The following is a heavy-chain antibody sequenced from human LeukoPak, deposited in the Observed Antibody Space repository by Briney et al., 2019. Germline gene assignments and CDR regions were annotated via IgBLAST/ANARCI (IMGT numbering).Heavy chain of an antibody. D-gene: IGHD5-24*01. CDR3: ARGLRWRKEIFDY. V-gene: IGHV4-34*01. CDR2: INHSGST. Sequence: SETLSLTCAVYGGSFSGYYWSWIRQPPGKGLEWIGEINHSGSTNYNPSLKGRVTISVDTSKNHFSLKLSSVTAADTAVYSCARGLRWRKEIFDYWGQGTLVTVSS. J-gene: IGHJ4*02. CDR1: GGSFSGYY.